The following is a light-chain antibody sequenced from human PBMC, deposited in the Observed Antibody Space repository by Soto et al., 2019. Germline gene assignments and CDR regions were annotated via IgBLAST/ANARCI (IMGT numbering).Light chain of an antibody. J-gene: IGKJ1*01. CDR2: AAS. V-gene: IGKV1-27*01. CDR3: QRYDGAPKA. Sequence: DFQMTQSPSSLSASVGDRVSITCRASRVINNNVAWYQQKAGKVPELLIYAASTLQTGVPSRFSGSGYGTDSTLTITSLQPDDVATYYCQRYDGAPKAFGQGTKVEIK. CDR1: RVINNN.